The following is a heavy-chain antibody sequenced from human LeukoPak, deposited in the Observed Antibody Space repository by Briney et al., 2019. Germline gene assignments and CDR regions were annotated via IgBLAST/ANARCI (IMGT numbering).Heavy chain of an antibody. D-gene: IGHD3-10*01. CDR3: ARTTGGSGEFDY. Sequence: PSETLSLTCAVSGGSISSGGYSWSWIRQPPGKGLEWIGYVYHSGSTYYNPSLKSRVTISVDRSKNQFSLKLGSVTAADTAVYYCARTTGGSGEFDYWGQGTLVTVSS. CDR2: VYHSGST. J-gene: IGHJ4*02. V-gene: IGHV4-30-2*01. CDR1: GGSISSGGYS.